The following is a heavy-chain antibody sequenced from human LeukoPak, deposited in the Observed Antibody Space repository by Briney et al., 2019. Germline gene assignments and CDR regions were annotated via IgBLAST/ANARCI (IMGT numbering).Heavy chain of an antibody. CDR3: ARVAYGDYRAFDI. Sequence: PGGSLRLSCAASGFTVSSNYMSWVRQAPGKGLEWVSYISSSGSTIYYADSVKGRFTISRDNAKNSLYLQMNSLRAEDTAVYYCARVAYGDYRAFDIWGQGTMVTVSS. V-gene: IGHV3-11*04. CDR2: ISSSGSTI. J-gene: IGHJ3*02. CDR1: GFTVSSNY. D-gene: IGHD4-17*01.